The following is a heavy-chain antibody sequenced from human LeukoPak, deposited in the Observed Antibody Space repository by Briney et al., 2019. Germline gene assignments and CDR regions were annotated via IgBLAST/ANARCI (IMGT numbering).Heavy chain of an antibody. CDR1: GFTFTSYW. J-gene: IGHJ4*02. D-gene: IGHD3-16*01. Sequence: GGSLRLSCAASGFTFTSYWMTWVRQPPGRGLEWVANIHQDRSLQFHVDSVKGRFTVSRDNARNLLYLQMNGLRAEDTAVYYCARAGSSYVEAAYWGLGTLVTVSS. CDR3: ARAGSSYVEAAY. V-gene: IGHV3-7*01. CDR2: IHQDRSLQ.